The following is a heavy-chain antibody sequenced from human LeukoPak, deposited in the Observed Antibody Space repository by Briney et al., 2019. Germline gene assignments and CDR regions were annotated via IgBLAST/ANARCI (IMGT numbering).Heavy chain of an antibody. D-gene: IGHD3-22*01. V-gene: IGHV4-34*01. CDR1: GGSFSGYY. CDR2: INHSGST. J-gene: IGHJ4*02. Sequence: SETLSLTCAVYGGSFSGYYWSWIRQPPGMGLEWIGEINHSGSTNYNPSLKSRVTISVDTSKNQFSLKLSSVTAADTAVYYCARTYDSSGYYYAFDYWGQGTLVTVSS. CDR3: ARTYDSSGYYYAFDY.